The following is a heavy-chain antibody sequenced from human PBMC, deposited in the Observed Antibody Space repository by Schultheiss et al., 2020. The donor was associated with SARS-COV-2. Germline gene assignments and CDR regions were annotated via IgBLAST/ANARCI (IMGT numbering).Heavy chain of an antibody. CDR2: INSDGKSA. V-gene: IGHV3-74*01. J-gene: IGHJ4*02. D-gene: IGHD6-19*01. CDR1: GFSFNTYW. Sequence: GGSLRLSCVASGFSFNTYWMHWVRQVPGKGLVWVSRINSDGKSATYADSVKGRFIISRDNAKSSLYLQMNSLRAEDTAVYYCARPARVGPVAGTPHLYYWGQGTLVTVSS. CDR3: ARPARVGPVAGTPHLYY.